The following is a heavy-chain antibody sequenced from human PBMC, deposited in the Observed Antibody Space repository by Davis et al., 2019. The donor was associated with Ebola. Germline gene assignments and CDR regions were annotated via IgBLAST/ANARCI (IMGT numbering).Heavy chain of an antibody. J-gene: IGHJ4*02. CDR2: INHSGST. CDR1: GGSFSGYY. D-gene: IGHD2-2*01. V-gene: IGHV4-34*01. Sequence: GSLRLSCAVYGGSFSGYYWSWIRQPPGKGLEWIGEINHSGSTNYNPPLKSRVTISVDTSKNQFSLKLSSVTAADTAVYFCARHCSSTSCSYFDYWGQGTRVTVSS. CDR3: ARHCSSTSCSYFDY.